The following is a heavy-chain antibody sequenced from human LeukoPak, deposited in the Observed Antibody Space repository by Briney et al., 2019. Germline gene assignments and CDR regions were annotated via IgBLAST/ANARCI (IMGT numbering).Heavy chain of an antibody. CDR3: SKRSSGGWSDY. Sequence: GGSLRLSCVASGFTFSSYAMSWVRQAPGKGLEWVSLISGSGGSTYYADSVKGRFTISRDNSKNTLYLQMNSLRAGDTAVYYCSKRSSGGWSDYWGQGTLVTVSS. CDR2: ISGSGGST. V-gene: IGHV3-23*01. CDR1: GFTFSSYA. D-gene: IGHD6-19*01. J-gene: IGHJ4*02.